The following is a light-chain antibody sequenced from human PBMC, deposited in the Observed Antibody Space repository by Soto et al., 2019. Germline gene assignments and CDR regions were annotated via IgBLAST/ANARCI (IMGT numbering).Light chain of an antibody. V-gene: IGKV3-20*01. J-gene: IGKJ5*01. CDR3: QQYGGSPIT. Sequence: VLTQSPGTLSLSPGDRATLSCGASQSVTSKLAWYQQKPGQAPRLLISGASNRATGIPDRFSGSGSGTDFTLTISRLEPDDFALYFCQQYGGSPITFGLGTRLAIK. CDR1: QSVTSK. CDR2: GAS.